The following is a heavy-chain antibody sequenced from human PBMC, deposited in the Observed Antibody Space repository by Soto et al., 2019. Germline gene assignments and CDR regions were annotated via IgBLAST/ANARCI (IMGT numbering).Heavy chain of an antibody. CDR3: ARGGSSSWYYFDY. D-gene: IGHD6-13*01. V-gene: IGHV4-30-2*01. CDR2: IYHSGST. Sequence: SETLSLTCAVSGGSISSGGYSWSWIRQPPGKGLEWIGYIYHSGSTYYNPSLKSRVTISVDRSKNQFSLKLSSVTAADTAVYYCARGGSSSWYYFDYWGQGTLVTVSS. J-gene: IGHJ4*02. CDR1: GGSISSGGYS.